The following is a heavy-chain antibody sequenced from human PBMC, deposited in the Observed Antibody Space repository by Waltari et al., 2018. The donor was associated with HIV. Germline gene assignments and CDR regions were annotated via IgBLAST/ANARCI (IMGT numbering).Heavy chain of an antibody. Sequence: QVQLVQSGAEVKKPGASVKVACTASGYTFTGYYMHWVRQAPGQGLEWMGWINPTSGGTNYAQKFQGRVTMTRDTSISTAYMELSRLRSDDTAVYYCARDEGISGYYYVGFDYWGQGTLVTVSS. CDR1: GYTFTGYY. J-gene: IGHJ4*02. CDR3: ARDEGISGYYYVGFDY. V-gene: IGHV1-2*02. D-gene: IGHD3-22*01. CDR2: INPTSGGT.